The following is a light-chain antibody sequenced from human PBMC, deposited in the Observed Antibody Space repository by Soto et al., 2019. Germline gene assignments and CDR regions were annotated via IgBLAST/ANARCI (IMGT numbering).Light chain of an antibody. CDR2: EVT. J-gene: IGLJ3*02. CDR1: SSDVGGYNY. Sequence: QSALTQPASVSGSPGQSITISCTGTSSDVGGYNYVSWYQQHPGEAPKLMIYEVTNRPSGVSFRFSGSKSDNTASLTISGLQAEDEADYYCSSYTSTSTWVFGGWTKLTVL. CDR3: SSYTSTSTWV. V-gene: IGLV2-14*01.